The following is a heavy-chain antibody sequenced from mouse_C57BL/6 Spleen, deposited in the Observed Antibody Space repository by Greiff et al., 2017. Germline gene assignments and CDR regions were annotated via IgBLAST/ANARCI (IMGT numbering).Heavy chain of an antibody. CDR3: ARPNYYGSSSVDY. V-gene: IGHV1-64*01. J-gene: IGHJ2*01. CDR1: GYTFTSYW. CDR2: IHPNSGST. D-gene: IGHD1-1*01. Sequence: VQLQQPGAELVKPGASVKLSCKASGYTFTSYWMHWVKQRPGQGLEWIGMIHPNSGSTNYNEKFKSKATLTVDKSSSTAYMQLSSLTSEDSAVYYCARPNYYGSSSVDYWGQGTTLTVSS.